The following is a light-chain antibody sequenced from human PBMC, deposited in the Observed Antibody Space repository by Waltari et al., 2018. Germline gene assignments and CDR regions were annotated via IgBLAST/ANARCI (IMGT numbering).Light chain of an antibody. V-gene: IGLV3-21*02. J-gene: IGLJ2*01. CDR2: DDT. CDR1: NIGSKS. CDR3: QVWDSRTDHVI. Sequence: YVLTQPPSVSVAPGQTARITCGGSNIGSKSVHWHQQTPGRAPRLVVYDDTDRPSGSSGRFSGSNAGNTATLIISGVEAGDEADYYCQVWDSRTDHVIFGGGTKLTVL.